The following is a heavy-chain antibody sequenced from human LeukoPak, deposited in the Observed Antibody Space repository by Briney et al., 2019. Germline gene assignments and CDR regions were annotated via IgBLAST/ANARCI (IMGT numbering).Heavy chain of an antibody. Sequence: GESLKISCKGSGYRFATYWIGWVRQMPGKGLEWMGIIYPGASRSTYSPSFQGQVTISADKSISTASLQWSSLKASDTAIYYCVRHLSDITSCPNYWGPGTLVTVAS. CDR2: IYPGASRS. CDR1: GYRFATYW. J-gene: IGHJ4*02. D-gene: IGHD2-2*01. CDR3: VRHLSDITSCPNY. V-gene: IGHV5-51*01.